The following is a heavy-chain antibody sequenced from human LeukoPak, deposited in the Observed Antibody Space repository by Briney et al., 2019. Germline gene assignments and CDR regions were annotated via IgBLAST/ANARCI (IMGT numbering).Heavy chain of an antibody. CDR1: GFRFSAFE. J-gene: IGHJ4*02. V-gene: IGHV3-48*03. CDR3: ARGSGYVLDY. Sequence: GGSLRLSCAASGFRFSAFEMNWVRQAPGKGLEWISHISTGGRTIYYADSVKGRFTISGDNAKNSLYLQMNSLRGEDTGVYYCARGSGYVLDYWTQGTLVTVSS. D-gene: IGHD2-15*01. CDR2: ISTGGRTI.